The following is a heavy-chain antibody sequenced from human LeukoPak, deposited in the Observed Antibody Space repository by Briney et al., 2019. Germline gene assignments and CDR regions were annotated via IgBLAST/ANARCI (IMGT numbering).Heavy chain of an antibody. Sequence: GGSLRLSCAASGFTFSKFPMGWVRQAPGRGLEWVSAISASGDVTFYADSLRGRFTISRDNSKSTLYLQVNSLRVDDTAVYYCTKSGGNLDCWGQGTLVTVSS. J-gene: IGHJ4*02. V-gene: IGHV3-23*01. CDR1: GFTFSKFP. CDR3: TKSGGNLDC. D-gene: IGHD2/OR15-2a*01. CDR2: ISASGDVT.